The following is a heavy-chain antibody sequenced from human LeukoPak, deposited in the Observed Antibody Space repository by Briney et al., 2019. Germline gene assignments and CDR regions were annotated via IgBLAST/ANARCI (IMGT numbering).Heavy chain of an antibody. CDR2: INAGNGNT. J-gene: IGHJ4*02. D-gene: IGHD1-26*01. CDR3: ARDQSELGYFDY. Sequence: ASVKVSCKASGYTFTSYAMHWVRQAPGQRLEWMGWINAGNGNTKYSQKFQGRVTITRDTSASTAYMELSSPRSEDTAVYYCARDQSELGYFDYWGQGTLVTVSS. CDR1: GYTFTSYA. V-gene: IGHV1-3*01.